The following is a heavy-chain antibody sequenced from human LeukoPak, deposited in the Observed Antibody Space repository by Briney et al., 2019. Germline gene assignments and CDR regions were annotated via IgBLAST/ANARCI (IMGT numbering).Heavy chain of an antibody. D-gene: IGHD3-10*01. CDR1: GYTFTGYY. J-gene: IGHJ4*02. V-gene: IGHV1-2*02. CDR3: ARALSYGSGSYSHY. CDR2: INPNSGGT. Sequence: ASVKVSCKASGYTFTGYYMHWVRQAPGQGLEWMGWINPNSGGTNYAQKFQGRVTMTRDTSISTAYMELSRLRSDDTAVYYCARALSYGSGSYSHYWGQGTLVTVSS.